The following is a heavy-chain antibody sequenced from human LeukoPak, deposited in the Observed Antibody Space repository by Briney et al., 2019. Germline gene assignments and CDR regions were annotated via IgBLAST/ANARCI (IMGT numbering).Heavy chain of an antibody. CDR2: IYYSGST. CDR1: GGSISSSSYY. V-gene: IGHV4-39*07. CDR3: ARDGGSSSYDFDY. D-gene: IGHD6-6*01. J-gene: IGHJ4*02. Sequence: PSETLSLTCTVSGGSISSSSYYWGWIRQPPGKGLEWIGSIYYSGSTYYNPSLKSRVTISVDTSKNQFSLKLSSVTAADTAVYYCARDGGSSSYDFDYWGQGTLVTVSS.